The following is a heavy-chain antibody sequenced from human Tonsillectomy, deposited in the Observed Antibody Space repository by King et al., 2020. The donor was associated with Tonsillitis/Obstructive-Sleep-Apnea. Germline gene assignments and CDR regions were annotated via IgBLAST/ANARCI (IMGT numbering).Heavy chain of an antibody. Sequence: QLVQSGAEVKKPGSSVKVSCKASGGTFSSYAISWVRQAPGQGLEWMGGIIPIFGTANYAQKFQGRVSITADESTSTAYMELSSLRSEDTAVYYCAGVTLRPDIVVVAAAIRLYYFDYWGQGTLVTVSS. CDR1: GGTFSSYA. CDR2: IIPIFGTA. CDR3: AGVTLRPDIVVVAAAIRLYYFDY. J-gene: IGHJ4*02. V-gene: IGHV1-69*12. D-gene: IGHD2-2*01.